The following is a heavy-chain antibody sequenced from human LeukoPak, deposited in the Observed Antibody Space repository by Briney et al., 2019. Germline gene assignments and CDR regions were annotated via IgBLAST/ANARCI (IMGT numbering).Heavy chain of an antibody. V-gene: IGHV5-51*01. CDR2: IYPGDSDT. J-gene: IGHJ3*02. CDR1: GYIFTSYW. CDR3: ATRGGYSYSDAFDI. D-gene: IGHD5-18*01. Sequence: PGASLKISCKGSGYIFTSYWIGWGRQLPGKGLEWMGIIYPGDSDTRYSPSFQGQVTISADKSISTAYLQWSSLKASDTAMYYCATRGGYSYSDAFDIWGQGTMVTVSS.